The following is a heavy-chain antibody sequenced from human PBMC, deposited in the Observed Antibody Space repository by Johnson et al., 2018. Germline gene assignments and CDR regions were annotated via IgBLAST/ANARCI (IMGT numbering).Heavy chain of an antibody. CDR2: IYSGGST. J-gene: IGHJ4*02. CDR1: GFTFSSYA. D-gene: IGHD3-16*01. Sequence: VQLVESGGGLVQPGGSLRLSCAASGFTFSSYAMSWVRQAPGKGLEWVSVIYSGGSTYYADSVKGRFTISRDNSKNTLYLQMHSLRAEDTAGYYCAREGRSRMITFGGVSPLWGQGTLDTVSS. CDR3: AREGRSRMITFGGVSPL. V-gene: IGHV3-66*02.